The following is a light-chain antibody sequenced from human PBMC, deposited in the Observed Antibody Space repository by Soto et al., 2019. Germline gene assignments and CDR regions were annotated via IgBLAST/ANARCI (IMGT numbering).Light chain of an antibody. V-gene: IGLV7-46*01. Sequence: QAVVTQEPSLTVSPGGTVSLTCGSSTGADTGGHYPYWFQQKPGQAPRTLIYDTSNKHSWTPARFSGSLLGGKAALTLSGAQPEDEAEYYCLLSYSGAREVFGGGTKLTVL. CDR2: DTS. J-gene: IGLJ3*02. CDR1: TGADTGGHY. CDR3: LLSYSGAREV.